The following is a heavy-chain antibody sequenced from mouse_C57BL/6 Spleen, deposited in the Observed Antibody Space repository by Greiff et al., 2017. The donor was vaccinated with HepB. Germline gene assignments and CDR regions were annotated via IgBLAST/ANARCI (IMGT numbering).Heavy chain of an antibody. D-gene: IGHD2-4*01. CDR1: GYTFTSYW. J-gene: IGHJ1*03. V-gene: IGHV1-64*01. CDR3: AREGNYDYDDFFDV. CDR2: IHPNSGST. Sequence: QVQLQQPGAELVKPGASVKLSCKASGYTFTSYWMHWVKQRPGQGLEWIGMIHPNSGSTNYNEKFKSKATLTVDKSSSTAYMQLSSLTSEDSAVYYCAREGNYDYDDFFDVWGTGTTVTVSS.